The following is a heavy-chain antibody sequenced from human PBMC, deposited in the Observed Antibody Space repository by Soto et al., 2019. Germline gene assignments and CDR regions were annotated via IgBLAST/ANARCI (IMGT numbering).Heavy chain of an antibody. CDR3: ARQLEGVVPAAMNLHYYYYYYMYV. J-gene: IGHJ6*03. D-gene: IGHD2-2*01. CDR1: GYSFTSYW. CDR2: IYPGDSDT. V-gene: IGHV5-51*01. Sequence: PGESLKISCKGSGYSFTSYWIGWVRQMPGKGLEWMGIIYPGDSDTRYSPSFQGQVTISADKSISTAYLQWSSLKASDTAMYYCARQLEGVVPAAMNLHYYYYYYMYVWGKGTTVTVS.